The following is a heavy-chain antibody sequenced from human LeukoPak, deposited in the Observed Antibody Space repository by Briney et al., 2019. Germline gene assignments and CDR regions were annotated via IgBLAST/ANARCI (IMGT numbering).Heavy chain of an antibody. CDR3: AKEVGPDLGA. D-gene: IGHD1-26*01. CDR1: GFTFSKSW. J-gene: IGHJ4*02. V-gene: IGHV3-74*01. Sequence: GGSLRLSCEVSGFTFSKSWMHWVRQAPGKGLVWVSRINNDGSTTSYADSVKGRFTISRDNAKNSLYLQMNSLRAEDTAVYFCAKEVGPDLGAWGQGTLVTVSS. CDR2: INNDGSTT.